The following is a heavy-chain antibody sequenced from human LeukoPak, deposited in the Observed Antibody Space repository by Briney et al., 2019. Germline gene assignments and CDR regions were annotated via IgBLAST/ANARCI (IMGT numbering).Heavy chain of an antibody. CDR2: VHYSGST. V-gene: IGHV4-59*02. CDR3: ARYCNGVDCFSFDY. CDR1: GGSVSGYF. J-gene: IGHJ4*02. Sequence: SETLSLTCTVSGGSVSGYFWSWIRQPPGKGLEWMGYVHYSGSTNYDSSVKSRVTMSVDTSKNQVSLKLNSVTAADTALDYCARYCNGVDCFSFDYWGQGTLVTVSS. D-gene: IGHD2-15*01.